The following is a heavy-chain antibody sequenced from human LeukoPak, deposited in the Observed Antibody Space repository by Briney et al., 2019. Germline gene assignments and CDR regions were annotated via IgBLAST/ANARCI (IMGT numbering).Heavy chain of an antibody. Sequence: PGGSLRLSCAASGFIFSTYWMSWVREAPGKGLEWVALINPDGTERYYVDSVKGRFTISRDNAKNSLDLQMDSLRAEDTAMYSCARDLAAVPGPRMDVWGQGTTVTVSS. CDR1: GFIFSTYW. D-gene: IGHD6-19*01. J-gene: IGHJ6*02. CDR3: ARDLAAVPGPRMDV. V-gene: IGHV3-7*03. CDR2: INPDGTER.